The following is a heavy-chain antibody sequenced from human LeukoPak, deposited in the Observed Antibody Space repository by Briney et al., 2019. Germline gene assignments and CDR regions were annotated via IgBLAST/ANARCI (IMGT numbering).Heavy chain of an antibody. Sequence: ASVKVSCKASGYTFTSYDINWVRQATGQGLAWMGWMNPNSGNTGYAQKFQGRVTMTRNTSISTAYMELSSLRSEDTAVYYCARASKGVLRYFDWHPADWFDPWGQGTLVTVSS. CDR2: MNPNSGNT. CDR3: ARASKGVLRYFDWHPADWFDP. D-gene: IGHD3-9*01. J-gene: IGHJ5*02. V-gene: IGHV1-8*01. CDR1: GYTFTSYD.